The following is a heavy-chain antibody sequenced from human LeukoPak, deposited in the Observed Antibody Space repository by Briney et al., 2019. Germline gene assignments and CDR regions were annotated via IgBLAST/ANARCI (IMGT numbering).Heavy chain of an antibody. CDR3: ARVQGLDFRWYFDL. V-gene: IGHV3-13*01. CDR1: GFTFSSYD. J-gene: IGHJ2*01. Sequence: PGGSLRLSCAASGFTFSSYDMHWVRQATGKGLEWVSAIGTAGDTYYPGSVKGRCTISRENAKNSLYLQMNSLRAGDTAVYYCARVQGLDFRWYFDLWGRGTLVTVSS. CDR2: IGTAGDT.